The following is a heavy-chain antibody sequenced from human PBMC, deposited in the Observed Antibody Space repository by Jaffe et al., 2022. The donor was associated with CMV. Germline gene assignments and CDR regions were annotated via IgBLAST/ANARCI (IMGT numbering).Heavy chain of an antibody. V-gene: IGHV3-21*01. Sequence: EVQLVESGGGLVKPGGSLRLSCAASGFTFSSYSMNWVRQAPGKGLEWVSSISSSSSYIYYADSVKGRFTISRDNAKNSLYLQMNSLRAEDTAVYYCARDQVAVAGTGSDDAFDIWGQGTMVTVSS. CDR2: ISSSSSYI. CDR3: ARDQVAVAGTGSDDAFDI. CDR1: GFTFSSYS. J-gene: IGHJ3*02. D-gene: IGHD6-19*01.